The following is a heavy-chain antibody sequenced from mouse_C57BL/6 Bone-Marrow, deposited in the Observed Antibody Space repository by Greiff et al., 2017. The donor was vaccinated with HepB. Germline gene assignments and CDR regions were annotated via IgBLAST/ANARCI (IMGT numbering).Heavy chain of an antibody. CDR3: ATSYDYDKDYAMDY. D-gene: IGHD2-4*01. J-gene: IGHJ4*01. CDR1: GYTFTSYW. V-gene: IGHV1-72*01. CDR2: IDPNSGGT. Sequence: VQLQQPGAELVKPGASVKLSCKASGYTFTSYWMHWVKQRPGRGLEWIGRIDPNSGGTKYNEKFKSKVTLTVDKPSSTAYMQLSSLTSEDSAVYYCATSYDYDKDYAMDYWGQGTSVTVSS.